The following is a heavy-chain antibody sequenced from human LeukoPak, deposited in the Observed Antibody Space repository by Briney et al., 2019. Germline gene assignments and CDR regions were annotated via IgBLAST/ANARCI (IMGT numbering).Heavy chain of an antibody. CDR3: ARGFWFGESVDY. CDR2: MNPNSGNT. Sequence: ASVKVSCKASGYTFTSYDINWVRQATGQGLEWMGWMNPNSGNTGYAQKFQGRVTMTRNTSISTAYMELSSLRSEDTAVYYCARGFWFGESVDYWRQGTLVTVSS. D-gene: IGHD3-10*01. V-gene: IGHV1-8*01. CDR1: GYTFTSYD. J-gene: IGHJ4*02.